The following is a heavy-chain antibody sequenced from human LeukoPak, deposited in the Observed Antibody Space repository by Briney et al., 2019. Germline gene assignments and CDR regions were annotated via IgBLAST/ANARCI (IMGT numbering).Heavy chain of an antibody. CDR3: ARRYLAWLSYYFDS. J-gene: IGHJ4*02. CDR2: ISYTGNT. CDR1: GGSINNSFYY. V-gene: IGHV4-39*01. Sequence: SETLSLTCTVSGGSINNSFYYWGWVRQPPGKGLVWIGSISYTGNTYSHPSLKSRVTISVDTSKNQFSLKLTSVTAADTAVYYCARRYLAWLSYYFDSWGQGALVTVSS. D-gene: IGHD3-3*01.